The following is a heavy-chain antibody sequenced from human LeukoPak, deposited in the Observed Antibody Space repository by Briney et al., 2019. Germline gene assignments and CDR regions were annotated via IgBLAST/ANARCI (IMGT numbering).Heavy chain of an antibody. J-gene: IGHJ6*02. V-gene: IGHV1-69*04. CDR1: GGAFSCYG. CDR2: IIPILDMA. Sequence: EASVKVSCKASGGAFSCYGITWVRQAPGQGPEWMGRIIPILDMADYAQNVRGRVTITADKSTRTAYMEMSSLRFEDTAVYYCARDGGWLQTQNHYYYHGLDVWGQGTTVTVSS. D-gene: IGHD5-24*01. CDR3: ARDGGWLQTQNHYYYHGLDV.